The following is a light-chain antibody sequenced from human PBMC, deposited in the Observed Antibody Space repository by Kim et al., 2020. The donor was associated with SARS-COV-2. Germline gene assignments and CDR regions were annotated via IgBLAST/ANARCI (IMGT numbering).Light chain of an antibody. V-gene: IGKV2-28*01. CDR3: MQPLQTPQIT. CDR1: QSILHSNGYNH. J-gene: IGKJ5*01. Sequence: DIVMTQSPLSLPATPGEPASISCRSSQSILHSNGYNHLEWYLQKPGQSPQLLIYLGSYRASGVPDRFSGSGSGTDFTLKISRVEAADVGVYYCMQPLQTPQITFGPGTRLEIK. CDR2: LGS.